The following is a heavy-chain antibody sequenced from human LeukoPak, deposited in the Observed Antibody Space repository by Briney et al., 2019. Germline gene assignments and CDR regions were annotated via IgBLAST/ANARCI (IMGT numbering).Heavy chain of an antibody. CDR2: ISSSSSYI. V-gene: IGHV3-21*01. CDR3: ARVVGATTVC. Sequence: KSGGSLRLSCAASGFTFSSYSMNWVRQAPGKGLEWVSSISSSSSYIYYADSVKGRFTISRDNAKNSLYLQMNSLRAEDTAVYYCARVVGATTVCWGQGTLVTVSS. CDR1: GFTFSSYS. D-gene: IGHD1-26*01. J-gene: IGHJ4*02.